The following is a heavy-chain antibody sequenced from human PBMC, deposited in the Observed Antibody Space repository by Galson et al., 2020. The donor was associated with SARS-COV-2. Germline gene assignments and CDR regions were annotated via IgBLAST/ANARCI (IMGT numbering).Heavy chain of an antibody. Sequence: SGPTLVKPTQTLTLTCPFSGFSLSTSGMCVSWIRQPPGQPLEWLARIHWDGDKHYNTSLKTRFTISKDTSKNQVVLIMTNMDPVDTATYYCARTWITRTTSRTFDYWGQGTRVTGSS. CDR3: ARTWITRTTSRTFDY. CDR2: IHWDGDK. V-gene: IGHV2-70*11. J-gene: IGHJ4*02. D-gene: IGHD1-1*01. CDR1: GFSLSTSGMC.